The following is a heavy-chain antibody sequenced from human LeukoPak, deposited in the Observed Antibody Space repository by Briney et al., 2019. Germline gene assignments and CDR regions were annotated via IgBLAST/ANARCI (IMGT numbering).Heavy chain of an antibody. J-gene: IGHJ4*02. V-gene: IGHV3-21*01. CDR2: ISSSSSYI. Sequence: GGSLRLSCAASGFTFSSYSMNWVRQAPGKGLEWVSSISSSSSYIHYADSVKGRFTISRDNAKNSLYLQMNSLRAEDTAVYYCARSRGYSYGEYYFDYWGQGTLVTVSS. D-gene: IGHD5-18*01. CDR3: ARSRGYSYGEYYFDY. CDR1: GFTFSSYS.